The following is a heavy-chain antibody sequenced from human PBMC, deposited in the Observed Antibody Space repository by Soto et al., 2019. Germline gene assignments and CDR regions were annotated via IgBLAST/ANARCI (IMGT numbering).Heavy chain of an antibody. V-gene: IGHV4-59*01. CDR2: IYYSGST. J-gene: IGHJ4*02. D-gene: IGHD5-18*01. Sequence: SETRSLSCTVSGGSISSYYWSWIRQPPGKGLEWIGYIYYSGSTNYNPSLKSRVTISVDTSKNQFSLKLSSVTAADTAVYYCARDSSVDTAMNYDYWGQGTLVTVSS. CDR1: GGSISSYY. CDR3: ARDSSVDTAMNYDY.